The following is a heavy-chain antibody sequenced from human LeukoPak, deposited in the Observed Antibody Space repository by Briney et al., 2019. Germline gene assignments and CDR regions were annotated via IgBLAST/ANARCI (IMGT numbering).Heavy chain of an antibody. Sequence: PGGSLRLSCAASGFTFSSYWMSWVRQAPGKGLKWVANIKQDGSEKYYVDSVKGRFTISRDNAKNSLYLQMNSLSAEDTAVYYCASSGPRGDAFDIWGQGTMVTVSS. CDR2: IKQDGSEK. D-gene: IGHD5-12*01. V-gene: IGHV3-7*02. J-gene: IGHJ3*02. CDR3: ASSGPRGDAFDI. CDR1: GFTFSSYW.